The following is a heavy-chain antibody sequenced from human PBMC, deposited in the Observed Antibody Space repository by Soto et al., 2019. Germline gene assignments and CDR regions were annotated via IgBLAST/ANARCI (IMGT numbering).Heavy chain of an antibody. CDR1: GDMFSSYA. V-gene: IGHV1-69*12. CDR2: IIPIFGAA. D-gene: IGHD2-21*02. CDR3: ARAKNPCGGDCYNYYLDY. J-gene: IGHJ4*02. Sequence: QVQLVQSGAEVKKPGSSVKVACKASGDMFSSYAISWVRQAPGQGLEWMGGIIPIFGAAIYAQKFQGRVSITADESTTTAYMQVSSLTSEDMAVYYCARAKNPCGGDCYNYYLDYWGQGTLVTVSS.